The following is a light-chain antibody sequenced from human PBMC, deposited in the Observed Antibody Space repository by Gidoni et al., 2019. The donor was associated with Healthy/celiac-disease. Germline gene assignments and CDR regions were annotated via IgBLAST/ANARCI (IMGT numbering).Light chain of an antibody. CDR1: QGISNH. Sequence: DIQMTQSPSSLSASVGDRVTITCRASQGISNHLAWYQQKPGKVPKLLIYAASALQSGVPSRFSGSGSGTDFTLTISSLQPEDVATYYCQKYNSAPRTFXQXTKVEIK. CDR2: AAS. V-gene: IGKV1-27*01. J-gene: IGKJ1*01. CDR3: QKYNSAPRT.